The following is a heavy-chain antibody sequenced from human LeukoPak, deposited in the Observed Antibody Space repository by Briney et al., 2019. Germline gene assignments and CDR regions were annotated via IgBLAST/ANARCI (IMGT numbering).Heavy chain of an antibody. Sequence: GGSLRLSCAASGFTFSSYGIHWVRQAPGKGLEWVAFIRYDGSNKNYADSVKGRFIISRENSKNTLYLQMNSLRAEDTAMYYCARGDWATGYFDYWGQGTLVTVSA. CDR3: ARGDWATGYFDY. CDR1: GFTFSSYG. D-gene: IGHD3/OR15-3a*01. V-gene: IGHV3-30*02. J-gene: IGHJ4*02. CDR2: IRYDGSNK.